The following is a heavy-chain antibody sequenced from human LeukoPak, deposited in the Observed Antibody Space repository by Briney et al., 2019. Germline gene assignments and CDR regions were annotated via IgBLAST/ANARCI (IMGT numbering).Heavy chain of an antibody. CDR3: ARGGGIVVVPAAMDY. CDR2: INPNSGGT. V-gene: IGHV1-2*02. D-gene: IGHD2-2*01. Sequence: GASVKVSCKASGYTFTGYYMHWVRQAPGQGLEWMGWINPNSGGTNYAQKFQGRVTMTRDTSIRTAYMELSRLRSDDTAVYYCARGGGIVVVPAAMDYWGQGTLVTVSS. CDR1: GYTFTGYY. J-gene: IGHJ4*02.